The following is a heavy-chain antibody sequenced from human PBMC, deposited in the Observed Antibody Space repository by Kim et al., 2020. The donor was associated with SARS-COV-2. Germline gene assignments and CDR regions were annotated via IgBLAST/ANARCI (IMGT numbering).Heavy chain of an antibody. CDR2: ISWDGGST. D-gene: IGHD6-13*01. CDR3: AKDSSSSWSALIDY. CDR1: GFTFDDYA. J-gene: IGHJ4*02. Sequence: GGSLRLSCAASGFTFDDYAMHWVRQAPGKGLEWVSLISWDGGSTYYADSVKGRFTISRDNSKNSLYLQMNSLRAEDTALYYCAKDSSSSWSALIDYWGQGTLVTVSS. V-gene: IGHV3-43D*03.